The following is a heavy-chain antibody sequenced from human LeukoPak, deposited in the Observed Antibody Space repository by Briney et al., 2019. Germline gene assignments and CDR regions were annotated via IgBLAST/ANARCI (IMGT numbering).Heavy chain of an antibody. J-gene: IGHJ4*02. Sequence: GASVKASCKASGGTFSSYAISWVRQAPGRGLEWMGGIIPIFGTANYAQKFQGRVTITADESTSTAYMELSSLRSEDTAVYYCARGPYSSSWYYFDYWGQGTLVTVSS. CDR2: IIPIFGTA. CDR3: ARGPYSSSWYYFDY. D-gene: IGHD6-13*01. V-gene: IGHV1-69*13. CDR1: GGTFSSYA.